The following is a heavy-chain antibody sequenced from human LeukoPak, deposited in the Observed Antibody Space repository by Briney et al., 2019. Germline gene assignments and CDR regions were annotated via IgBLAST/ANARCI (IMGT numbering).Heavy chain of an antibody. D-gene: IGHD3-10*01. CDR1: GFTFSTYG. Sequence: SGGSLRLSCAASGFTFSTYGMNWVRQAPGKGLEWVSYISSSGSTIYYADSVKGRFTISRDNAKNSLYLQMNSLRAEDTAVYYCARVIWFGELLSRREYYFDYWGQGTLVTVSS. CDR2: ISSSGSTI. V-gene: IGHV3-48*04. CDR3: ARVIWFGELLSRREYYFDY. J-gene: IGHJ4*02.